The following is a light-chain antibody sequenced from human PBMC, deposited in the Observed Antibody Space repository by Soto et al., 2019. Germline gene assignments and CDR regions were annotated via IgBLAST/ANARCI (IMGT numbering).Light chain of an antibody. CDR2: AVS. Sequence: EIVLTQFPGTLSLSPGERATLSCRASRPVASTYLAWYQQKPGQAPRLLIYAVSTRATGVPDRFRGSGSGTDFTLTISRLEPEDFAVYHCQQYVGSSRTFGQGTKVEIK. CDR3: QQYVGSSRT. CDR1: RPVASTY. J-gene: IGKJ1*01. V-gene: IGKV3-20*01.